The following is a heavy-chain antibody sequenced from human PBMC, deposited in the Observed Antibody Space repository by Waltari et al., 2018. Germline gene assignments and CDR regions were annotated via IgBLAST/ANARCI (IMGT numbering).Heavy chain of an antibody. Sequence: QVQLQESGPGLVRPSETLSLTCTVSGGSINRYYWSWIRQPAGKGLEWIGRIYSTGSTNYNPSLSSRVTMSVDTSNNQFSRKLNSVTAADTAVYYCARGGSSSWYLSYYYYGMDLWGQGTTVTVSS. CDR1: GGSINRYY. D-gene: IGHD6-13*01. V-gene: IGHV4-4*07. CDR3: ARGGSSSWYLSYYYYGMDL. J-gene: IGHJ6*02. CDR2: IYSTGST.